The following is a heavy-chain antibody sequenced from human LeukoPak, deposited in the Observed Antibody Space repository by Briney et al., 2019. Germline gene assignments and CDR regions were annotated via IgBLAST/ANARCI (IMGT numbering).Heavy chain of an antibody. V-gene: IGHV4-61*01. D-gene: IGHD6-19*01. CDR1: GGSVSSGSHY. J-gene: IGHJ4*02. CDR2: IYYTGTT. CDR3: ARGRNSSGWSVFDY. Sequence: SETLSLTCIVSGGSVSSGSHYWNWIRQPPGKGLEWIGYIYYTGTTHYNHSLKSRVTISVDTSRNQFSLKLSSVTAADTAVYYCARGRNSSGWSVFDYWGQGTLVTVSS.